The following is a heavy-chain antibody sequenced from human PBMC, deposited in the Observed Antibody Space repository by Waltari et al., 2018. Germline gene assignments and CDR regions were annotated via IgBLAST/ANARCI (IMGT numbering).Heavy chain of an antibody. V-gene: IGHV3-30-3*01. J-gene: IGHJ6*02. CDR2: ISYDGSNK. CDR3: ARDRGGIYYYGMDV. D-gene: IGHD3-16*01. Sequence: QVQLVESGGGVVQPGRSLSLSCAAAGFTFSSYSLHWVRQAPGKGLEWVAVISYDGSNKYYADSVKGRFTISRDNSKNTLYLQMNSLRAEDTAVYYCARDRGGIYYYGMDVWGQGTTVTVSS. CDR1: GFTFSSYS.